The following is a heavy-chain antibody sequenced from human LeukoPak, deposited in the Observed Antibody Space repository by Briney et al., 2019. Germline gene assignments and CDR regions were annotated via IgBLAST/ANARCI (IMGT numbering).Heavy chain of an antibody. Sequence: GESLKISCKGSGYSFTSYWIGWVRQMPGKGLEWMGIVYPGDSDTRYSPSFQGQVTISADKSISTAYLQWSSLKASDTAMYYCARVRRLADRLPFFDYWGQGTLVTVSS. J-gene: IGHJ4*02. CDR2: VYPGDSDT. D-gene: IGHD2-2*01. CDR1: GYSFTSYW. V-gene: IGHV5-51*01. CDR3: ARVRRLADRLPFFDY.